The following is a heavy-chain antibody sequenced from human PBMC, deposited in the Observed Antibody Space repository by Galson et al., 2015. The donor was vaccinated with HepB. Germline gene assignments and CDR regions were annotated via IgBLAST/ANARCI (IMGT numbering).Heavy chain of an antibody. J-gene: IGHJ3*02. CDR3: ARFWRYCSSTSCPPDAFDI. CDR2: ISAYNGNT. CDR1: GYTFTSYG. D-gene: IGHD2-2*01. V-gene: IGHV1-18*01. Sequence: SVKVSCKASGYTFTSYGISWVRQAPGQGLEWMGWISAYNGNTNYAQKLQGRVTMTTDTSTSTAYMELRSLRSDDTAVYYCARFWRYCSSTSCPPDAFDIWGQGTMVAVSS.